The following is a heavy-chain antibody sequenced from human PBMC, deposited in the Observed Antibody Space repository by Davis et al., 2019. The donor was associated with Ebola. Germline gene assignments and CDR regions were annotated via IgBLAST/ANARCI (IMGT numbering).Heavy chain of an antibody. CDR1: GYTFTSYY. Sequence: ASLKVSCKASGYTFTSYYMHWVRQAPGQGLEWMGIINPSGGSTSYAQKFQGRVTMTRDTSTSTVYMELSSLRSEDTAVYYCARDGPYYYDSSGYIFDYWGQGTLVTVSS. CDR2: INPSGGST. D-gene: IGHD3-22*01. V-gene: IGHV1-46*01. CDR3: ARDGPYYYDSSGYIFDY. J-gene: IGHJ4*02.